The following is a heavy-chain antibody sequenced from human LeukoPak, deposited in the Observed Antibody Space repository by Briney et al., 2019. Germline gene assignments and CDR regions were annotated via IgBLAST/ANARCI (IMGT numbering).Heavy chain of an antibody. D-gene: IGHD3-22*01. J-gene: IGHJ6*02. Sequence: SVKVSCKASGGTFSSYAISWVRQAPGQGLEWMGGIIPIFGTANYAQKFQDRVTITADESTSTAYMELSSLRSEDTAVYYCARNNDSSGYTYYYYYGMDVWGQGTTVTVSS. CDR1: GGTFSSYA. CDR3: ARNNDSSGYTYYYYYGMDV. V-gene: IGHV1-69*13. CDR2: IIPIFGTA.